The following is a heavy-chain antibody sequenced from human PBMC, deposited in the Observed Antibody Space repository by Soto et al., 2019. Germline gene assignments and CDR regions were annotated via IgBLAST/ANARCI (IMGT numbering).Heavy chain of an antibody. V-gene: IGHV4-59*01. CDR2: ISYSGST. D-gene: IGHD2-15*01. CDR1: GASITTYY. Sequence: QVQLQESGPGLVKPSDTLSLTCTVSGASITTYYWSWIRQPPGKGLEWIGYISYSGSTDYNPSLKSRVTISFDASKNQISLQVRSATAADAAVYYCARDLKEYCSDGKCNWFDPWGQGTQVTVSS. CDR3: ARDLKEYCSDGKCNWFDP. J-gene: IGHJ5*02.